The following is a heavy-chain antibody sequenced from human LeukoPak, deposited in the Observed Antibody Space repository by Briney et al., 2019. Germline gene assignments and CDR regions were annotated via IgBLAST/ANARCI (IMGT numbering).Heavy chain of an antibody. CDR1: GGSFSGYY. V-gene: IGHV4-34*01. CDR3: AGDTAMGT. D-gene: IGHD5-18*01. CDR2: INHSGST. J-gene: IGHJ5*02. Sequence: SETLSLTCAVYGGSFSGYYWSWIRQPPGKGLEWIGEINHSGSTNYNPPLKSRVTISVDTSKNQFSLKLSSVTAADTAVYYCAGDTAMGTWGQGTLVTVSS.